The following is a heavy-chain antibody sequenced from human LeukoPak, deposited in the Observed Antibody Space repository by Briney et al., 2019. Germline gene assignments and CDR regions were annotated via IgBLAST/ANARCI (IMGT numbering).Heavy chain of an antibody. Sequence: GGSLRLSCAASGFTFSSYAMSWVRQAPGKGLEWVSAISGSGGSKYYADSVKGRFTISRDNSKNTLYLQMNSLRAEDTAVYYCACHPYYYDSSGYDSLRAHFENWGQGTLVTVSS. J-gene: IGHJ4*02. CDR1: GFTFSSYA. CDR3: ACHPYYYDSSGYDSLRAHFEN. CDR2: ISGSGGSK. D-gene: IGHD3-22*01. V-gene: IGHV3-23*01.